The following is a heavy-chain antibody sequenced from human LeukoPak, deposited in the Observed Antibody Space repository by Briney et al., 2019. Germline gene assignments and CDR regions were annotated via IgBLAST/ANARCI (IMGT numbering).Heavy chain of an antibody. D-gene: IGHD6-13*01. V-gene: IGHV1-69*04. Sequence: GSSVKVSCKASGGTFSSYAISWVRQAPGQGLEWMGRIIPILGIANYAQKFQGRVTITADKSTSTAYMELSSLRSEDTAVYYCARGGVAAALDWFDPWGQGTLVTVSS. CDR2: IIPILGIA. CDR3: ARGGVAAALDWFDP. CDR1: GGTFSSYA. J-gene: IGHJ5*02.